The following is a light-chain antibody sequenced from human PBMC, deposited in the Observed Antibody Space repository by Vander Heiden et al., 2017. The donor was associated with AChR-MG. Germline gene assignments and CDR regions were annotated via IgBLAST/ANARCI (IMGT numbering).Light chain of an antibody. CDR3: QQRSSWWKLT. J-gene: IGKJ4*01. Sequence: EIVLTQSQATLSLSPGQRATLSCWASQSVSTYLAWYQQKPGQAPRLLIYDASNRATGIPARFSGSGYGTDFTLTISSLEPEDFALYYCQQRSSWWKLTFGGGTKVEIK. CDR2: DAS. V-gene: IGKV3-11*01. CDR1: QSVSTY.